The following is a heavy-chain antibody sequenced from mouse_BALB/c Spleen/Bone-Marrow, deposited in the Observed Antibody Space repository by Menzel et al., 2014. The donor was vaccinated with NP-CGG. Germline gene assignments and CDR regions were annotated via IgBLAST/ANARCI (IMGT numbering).Heavy chain of an antibody. CDR2: IRLKSNNYAT. CDR1: GFTFSNYW. Sequence: EVQRVESGGGLVPPGGSMKLSCVASGFTFSNYWMNWVRQSPEKGLEWVAEIRLKSNNYATHYAESVKGRFTISRDDSKSSVYLQMNNLRAEDTGIYYCTTGFAYWGQGTLVTVSA. D-gene: IGHD3-1*01. V-gene: IGHV6-6*02. CDR3: TTGFAY. J-gene: IGHJ3*01.